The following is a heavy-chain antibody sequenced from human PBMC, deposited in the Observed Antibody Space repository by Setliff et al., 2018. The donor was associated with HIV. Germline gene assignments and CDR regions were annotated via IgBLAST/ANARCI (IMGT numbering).Heavy chain of an antibody. Sequence: SETLSLTCTVSGVSISYYHWSWIRQPPGKGLEWIGYISYTGNTNYDPSLASRVTMSIDTPKNQFSLKLRSVTAADTAVYYCARDLRGYYYDSSGYFYMGVWGKGTTVTVSS. CDR2: ISYTGNT. V-gene: IGHV4-59*12. J-gene: IGHJ6*03. CDR3: ARDLRGYYYDSSGYFYMGV. CDR1: GVSISYYH. D-gene: IGHD3-22*01.